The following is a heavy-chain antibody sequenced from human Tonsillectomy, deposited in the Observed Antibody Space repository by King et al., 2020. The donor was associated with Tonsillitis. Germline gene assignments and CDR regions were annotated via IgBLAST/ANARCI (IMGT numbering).Heavy chain of an antibody. CDR2: IYPGDSDT. D-gene: IGHD3-16*01. Sequence: VQLVQSGAEVKKPGESLKISCKGSGYTFTNYWNGWVRQMPEKGLEWMGIIYPGDSDTRYSPSFQGQVTISADKSTSTAYLQLSSLKASDTASYYCARHSALGPFDSWGQGTPVTVSS. CDR1: GYTFTNYW. V-gene: IGHV5-51*01. CDR3: ARHSALGPFDS. J-gene: IGHJ4*02.